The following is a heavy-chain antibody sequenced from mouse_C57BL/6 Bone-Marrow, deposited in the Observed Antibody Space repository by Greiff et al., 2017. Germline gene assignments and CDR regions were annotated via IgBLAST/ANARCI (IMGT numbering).Heavy chain of an antibody. J-gene: IGHJ4*01. CDR2: IDPEAGET. D-gene: IGHD2-3*01. V-gene: IGHV14-2*01. CDR1: GFNIKDYY. CDR3: ASCGYYNYYAMDY. Sequence: VQLPQSGAELVKPGASVKLSCTASGFNIKDYYMHWVKQRTEPGLEWIGRIDPEAGETKYAPKFQGKATITADTTSNTAYLHLSSLTSEDTAVYYWASCGYYNYYAMDYGGQGTAVTVSS.